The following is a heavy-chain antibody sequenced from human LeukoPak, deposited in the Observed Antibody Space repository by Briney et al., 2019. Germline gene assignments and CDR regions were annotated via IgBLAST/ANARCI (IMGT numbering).Heavy chain of an antibody. V-gene: IGHV1-46*01. Sequence: GESLKISCKGSGYSFTSYWIGWVRQAPGQGLEWMGIINPSGGSTSYAQKFQGRVTMTRDTSTSTVYMELSSLRSEDTAVYYCARDWKLSYYYDSSGLPPDYWGQGTLVTVSS. D-gene: IGHD3-22*01. CDR2: INPSGGST. CDR3: ARDWKLSYYYDSSGLPPDY. J-gene: IGHJ4*02. CDR1: GYSFTSYW.